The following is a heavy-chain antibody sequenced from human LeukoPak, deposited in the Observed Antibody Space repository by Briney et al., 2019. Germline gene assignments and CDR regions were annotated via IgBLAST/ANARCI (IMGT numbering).Heavy chain of an antibody. J-gene: IGHJ6*04. Sequence: GGSLRLSCAASGFTFSDYYMSWIRQAPGKGLEWVSYISSSSSYTNYADSVKGRFTISRDNAKNSLYLQMNSLRAEDTAVYYCARDLVVVPAARSYYYYGMDVWGKGTTVTVSS. CDR1: GFTFSDYY. D-gene: IGHD2-2*01. CDR3: ARDLVVVPAARSYYYYGMDV. V-gene: IGHV3-11*06. CDR2: ISSSSSYT.